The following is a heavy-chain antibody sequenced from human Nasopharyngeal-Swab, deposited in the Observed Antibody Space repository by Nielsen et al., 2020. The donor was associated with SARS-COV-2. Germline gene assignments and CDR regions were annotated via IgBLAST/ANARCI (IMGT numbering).Heavy chain of an antibody. D-gene: IGHD2-8*01. J-gene: IGHJ4*02. CDR1: GFTFINAW. CDR3: TTADVLMVYAKGDY. V-gene: IGHV3-15*07. CDR2: IKSKTDGGTT. Sequence: GESLKISCAASGFTFINAWMNWVRQAPGKGLEWVGRIKSKTDGGTTDYAAPVKGRFTISRDDSKNTLYLQMNSLKTEDTAVYYCTTADVLMVYAKGDYWGQGTLVTVSS.